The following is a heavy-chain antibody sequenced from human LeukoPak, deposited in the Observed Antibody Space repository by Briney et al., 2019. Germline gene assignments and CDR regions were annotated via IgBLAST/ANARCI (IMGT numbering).Heavy chain of an antibody. J-gene: IGHJ6*03. D-gene: IGHD3-3*01. CDR3: ARHPLWSGSRGPYYYYYMDV. CDR2: IIPIFGTA. V-gene: IGHV1-69*05. Sequence: SVKVSCKASGGTFSSYAISWVRQAPGQGLEWMGGIIPIFGTANYAQKFQGRVTITTDESTSTAYMELSSLRSEDTAVYYCARHPLWSGSRGPYYYYYMDVWGKGTTVTVSS. CDR1: GGTFSSYA.